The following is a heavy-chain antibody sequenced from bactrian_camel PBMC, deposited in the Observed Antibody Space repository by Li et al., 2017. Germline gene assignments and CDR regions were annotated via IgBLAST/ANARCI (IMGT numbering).Heavy chain of an antibody. CDR3: AAGWND. J-gene: IGHJ4*01. CDR2: ISSDNST. V-gene: IGHV3S55*01. D-gene: IGHD3*01. CDR1: GLTFDDHD. Sequence: QLVESGGGSVQAGGSLRLSCTASGLTFDDHDMGWYRQAPECELVSTISSDNSTYYAGSVKGRFTISRDKAKNALYLQMDSLTPEDTAVYYCAAGWNDWGQGTQVTVS.